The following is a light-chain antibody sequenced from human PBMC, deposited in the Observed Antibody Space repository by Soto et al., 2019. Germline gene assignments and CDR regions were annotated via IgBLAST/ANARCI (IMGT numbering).Light chain of an antibody. CDR2: GAS. CDR1: QSVSSSY. Sequence: EIVLTQSPGTLSLSPGERATLSCRASQSVSSSYLAWYQQKPGQAPRLLIYGASSRATGIPDRFSGSGSGTDFSLTISSLQPEDFATYYCQQSYSFPRTFGRGTKV. J-gene: IGKJ1*01. CDR3: QQSYSFPRT. V-gene: IGKV3-20*01.